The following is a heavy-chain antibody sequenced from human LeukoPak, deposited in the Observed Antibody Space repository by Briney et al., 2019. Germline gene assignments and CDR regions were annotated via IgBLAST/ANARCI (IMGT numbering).Heavy chain of an antibody. CDR1: GFTFSSYW. J-gene: IGHJ4*02. CDR3: ARDQYQLLYGSFDY. D-gene: IGHD2-2*02. CDR2: IKQDGSEK. Sequence: GGSLRLSCAASGFTFSSYWMSWVRQAPGKGLEWVANIKQDGSEKYYVDSVKGRFTISRDNAKNSLYLQMNSLRAEDTAVYYCARDQYQLLYGSFDYWGQGTLVTVSS. V-gene: IGHV3-7*03.